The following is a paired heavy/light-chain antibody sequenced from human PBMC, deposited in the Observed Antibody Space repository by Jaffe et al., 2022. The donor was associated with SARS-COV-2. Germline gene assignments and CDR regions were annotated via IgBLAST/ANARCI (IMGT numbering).Heavy chain of an antibody. V-gene: IGHV4-61*02. Sequence: QVQLQESGPGLVKPSQTLSLTCTVSGASVSRGNYYWSWIRQPAGKGLEWIGRIHTSGSTNYNPSLKSRVTVSLDTSKNQVSLELDSVTAADTAVYYCARIPYCRTTACSPDYWYFDLWGRGTLVTLSS. D-gene: IGHD2-2*01. CDR3: ARIPYCRTTACSPDYWYFDL. J-gene: IGHJ2*01. CDR1: GASVSRGNYY. CDR2: IHTSGST.
Light chain of an antibody. V-gene: IGLV2-14*01. J-gene: IGLJ2*01. Sequence: QSALTQPASVSGSPGQTIIISCTGTSSDVGGYDYVSWYQQHPGRAPKLIIHNVSHRPSGVSDRFSASKSGNTASLTISGLQAEDEADYYCSSYTSTTTLVIFAGGTKLSVL. CDR2: NVS. CDR3: SSYTSTTTLVI. CDR1: SSDVGGYDY.